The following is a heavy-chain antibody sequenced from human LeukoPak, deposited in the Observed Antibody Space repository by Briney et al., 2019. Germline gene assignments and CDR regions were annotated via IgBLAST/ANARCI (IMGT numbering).Heavy chain of an antibody. V-gene: IGHV4-34*01. CDR1: GFTFSNAW. D-gene: IGHD3-10*01. CDR3: ASGLYGQHYYYYGMDV. CDR2: INHSGST. J-gene: IGHJ6*01. Sequence: PGGSLRLSCAASGFTFSNAWMSWIRQPPGKGLEWIGEINHSGSTNYNPSLKSRVTISVDTSKNQFSLKLSSVTAADTAVYYCASGLYGQHYYYYGMDVWGQGTTVTVSS.